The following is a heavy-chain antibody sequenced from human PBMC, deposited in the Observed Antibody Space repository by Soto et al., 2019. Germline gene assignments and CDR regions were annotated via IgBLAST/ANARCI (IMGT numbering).Heavy chain of an antibody. CDR3: AKGRQPYGSGSYYRANYYYYGMDV. V-gene: IGHV3-43*01. CDR1: GFTFDDYT. D-gene: IGHD3-10*01. J-gene: IGHJ6*02. CDR2: ISWDGGST. Sequence: GGSLRLSCAASGFTFDDYTMHWVRQAPGKGLEWVSLISWDGGSTYYADSVKGRFTISRDNSKNSLYLQMNSLRTEDTALYYCAKGRQPYGSGSYYRANYYYYGMDVWGQGTTVTVSS.